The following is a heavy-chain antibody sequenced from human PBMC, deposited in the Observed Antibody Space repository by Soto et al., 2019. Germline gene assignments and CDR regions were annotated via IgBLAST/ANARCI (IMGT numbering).Heavy chain of an antibody. D-gene: IGHD4-17*01. J-gene: IGHJ6*02. CDR3: ARDHGDYGGGLDV. CDR2: IFHSGKT. CDR1: GDSISSSNW. Sequence: HVQLQESGPGLVKPSGTLSLSCAVSGDSISSSNWWSWVRQPPGKGLEWIGEIFHSGKTNYNPSLESLLTISVDQSRNQFSLRLTSVTAADTAVYYCARDHGDYGGGLDVWGQGTTVTVSS. V-gene: IGHV4-4*02.